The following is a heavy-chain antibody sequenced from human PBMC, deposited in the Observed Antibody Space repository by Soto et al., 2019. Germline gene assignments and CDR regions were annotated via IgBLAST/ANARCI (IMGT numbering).Heavy chain of an antibody. V-gene: IGHV3-53*02. CDR1: GFTVSSNY. Sequence: EVQLVETGGGLIQPGGSLRLSCAASGFTVSSNYMSWVRQAPGKGLEWVSVIYSGGSTYYADSVKGRFTISRDNSKNTLYLQMNSLRAEDTAVYYCARTSSYYYPDYWGQGTLVTVSS. J-gene: IGHJ4*02. D-gene: IGHD3-10*01. CDR3: ARTSSYYYPDY. CDR2: IYSGGST.